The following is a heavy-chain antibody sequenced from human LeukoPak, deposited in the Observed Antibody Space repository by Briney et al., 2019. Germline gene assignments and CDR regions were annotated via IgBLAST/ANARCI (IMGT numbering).Heavy chain of an antibody. Sequence: GGSLRLSCAASGFTFSSYGIHWVRQAPGKGLEWVAVIWYDGSNKYYADSVKGRFTISRDNSKNTLNLQMNSLRAEDTAVYYCARGSSSWPYYYYYGMDVWGQGTTVTVSS. CDR2: IWYDGSNK. CDR3: ARGSSSWPYYYYYGMDV. J-gene: IGHJ6*02. CDR1: GFTFSSYG. D-gene: IGHD6-13*01. V-gene: IGHV3-33*01.